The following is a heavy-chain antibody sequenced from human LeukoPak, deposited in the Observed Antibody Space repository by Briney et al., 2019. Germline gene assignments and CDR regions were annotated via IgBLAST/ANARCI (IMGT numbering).Heavy chain of an antibody. CDR2: INTNTGNP. D-gene: IGHD6-19*01. CDR1: GYTFTSYA. Sequence: ASVKVSCKASGYTFTSYAMNWVRQAPGQGLEWMGWINTNTGNPTYAQGFTGRFVFSLDTSVSTAYLQISSLKAEDTAVYYCARVYLPIAVAVSASDYWGQGTLVTVSS. J-gene: IGHJ4*02. V-gene: IGHV7-4-1*02. CDR3: ARVYLPIAVAVSASDY.